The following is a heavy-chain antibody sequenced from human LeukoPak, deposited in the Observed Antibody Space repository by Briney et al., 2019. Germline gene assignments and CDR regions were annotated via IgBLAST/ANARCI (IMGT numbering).Heavy chain of an antibody. Sequence: SETLSLTCAVYGGSFSGYYWSWIRQPPGKGLEWIGEINHSGSTNYNPSLKSRVTISIDTSKNQFSLKLSSVTAADTAVYYCARAYVFPLPSWGSYYGPINWFDPWGQGTLVTVSS. V-gene: IGHV4-34*01. J-gene: IGHJ5*02. D-gene: IGHD3-10*01. CDR1: GGSFSGYY. CDR2: INHSGST. CDR3: ARAYVFPLPSWGSYYGPINWFDP.